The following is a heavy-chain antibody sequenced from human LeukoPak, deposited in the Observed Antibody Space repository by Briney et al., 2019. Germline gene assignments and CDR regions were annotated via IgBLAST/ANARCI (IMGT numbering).Heavy chain of an antibody. CDR1: GGSISRSGYS. J-gene: IGHJ4*02. V-gene: IGHV4-28*06. Sequence: PSETLSLTCAVSGGSISRSGYSWSWIRQPPGKGLEWIGYIYYSGITNYNPPLKSRVTMSVDTSKNQFSLKLSSVTALDTAVYYCARKIASVGYFDYWGQGTLVTVSS. CDR3: ARKIASVGYFDY. CDR2: IYYSGIT. D-gene: IGHD6-13*01.